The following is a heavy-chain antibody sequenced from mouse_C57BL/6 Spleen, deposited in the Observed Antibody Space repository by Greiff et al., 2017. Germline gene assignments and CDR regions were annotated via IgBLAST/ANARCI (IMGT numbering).Heavy chain of an antibody. Sequence: EVKVVESGGGLVQPGGSMKLSCVASGFTFSNYWMNWVRQSPEKGLEWVAQIRLKSDNYATHYAESVKGRFTISRDDSKSSVYLQMNNLRAEDTGIYYCTEGLGPWFAYWGQGTLVTVSA. J-gene: IGHJ3*01. CDR1: GFTFSNYW. CDR3: TEGLGPWFAY. V-gene: IGHV6-3*01. CDR2: IRLKSDNYAT. D-gene: IGHD4-1*01.